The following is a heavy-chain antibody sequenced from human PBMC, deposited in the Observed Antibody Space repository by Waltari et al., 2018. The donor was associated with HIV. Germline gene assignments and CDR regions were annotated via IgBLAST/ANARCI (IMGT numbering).Heavy chain of an antibody. V-gene: IGHV4-34*01. CDR1: GGSFSGYY. CDR3: ARTAGGFWSGYYYY. J-gene: IGHJ4*02. Sequence: QVQLQQWGAGLLKPSETLSLTCAVYGGSFSGYYWSWIRQPPGKGLEWIGEINHSGSTNYNPSLKIRVTISVDTSKNQFSLKLSSVTAADTAVYYCARTAGGFWSGYYYYWGQGTLVTVSS. D-gene: IGHD3-3*01. CDR2: INHSGST.